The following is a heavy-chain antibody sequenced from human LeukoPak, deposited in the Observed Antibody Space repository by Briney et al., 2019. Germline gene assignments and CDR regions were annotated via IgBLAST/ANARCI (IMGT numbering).Heavy chain of an antibody. J-gene: IGHJ4*02. CDR3: AKDVNYGDLWYFDY. D-gene: IGHD4-17*01. V-gene: IGHV3-30*18. CDR2: ISYDGSNK. CDR1: GFTFSSYG. Sequence: GRSLRLSCAASGFTFSSYGMHWVRQAPGKGLEWVAVISYDGSNKYYADSVKGRFTISRDNSKNTLYLQMNSLRAEDTAVYYCAKDVNYGDLWYFDYWGQGTLVTVSS.